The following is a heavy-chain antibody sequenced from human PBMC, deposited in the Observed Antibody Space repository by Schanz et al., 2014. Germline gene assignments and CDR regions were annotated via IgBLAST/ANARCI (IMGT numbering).Heavy chain of an antibody. CDR2: IWFDGSNK. CDR3: VKDLGTATREGWAFAS. CDR1: GFTFSRCG. V-gene: IGHV3-33*02. D-gene: IGHD1-7*01. Sequence: QVQLVESGGGVVQPGRSLRLSCAASGFTFSRCGMHWVRQTPAKGLGWVAIIWFDGSNKYYADSVKGRFTISRDNSRTTLFLQMNSLRAEDTAVYYCVKDLGTATREGWAFASWGQGTLVTVSS. J-gene: IGHJ4*02.